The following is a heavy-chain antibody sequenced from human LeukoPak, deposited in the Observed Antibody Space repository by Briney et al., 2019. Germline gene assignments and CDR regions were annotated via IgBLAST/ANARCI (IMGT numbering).Heavy chain of an antibody. CDR2: ISSSGSTI. CDR3: ARDRAAAARYYYYYYGMDV. J-gene: IGHJ6*02. Sequence: PGGSLRLSCAASGFTFSDYYMSWIRQAPGKGLEWVSYISSSGSTIYYADSVKGRFTISRDNAKNSLYLQMNSLRAEDTAVYYCARDRAAAARYYYYYYGMDVWGQGTTVTVSS. D-gene: IGHD6-13*01. V-gene: IGHV3-11*01. CDR1: GFTFSDYY.